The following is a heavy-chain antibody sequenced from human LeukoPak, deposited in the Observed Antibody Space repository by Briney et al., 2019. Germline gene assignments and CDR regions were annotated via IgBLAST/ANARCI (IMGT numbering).Heavy chain of an antibody. CDR1: GGSISSSSYY. V-gene: IGHV4-39*07. J-gene: IGHJ4*02. D-gene: IGHD1-26*01. CDR2: IYYSGST. Sequence: PSETLSLTCTVSGGSISSSSYYWGWIRQPPGKGLEWIGSIYYSGSTYYNPSLKSRVTISVDTSKNQFSLKLSSVTAADTAVYYCARDANSGSGIYYFDYWGQGTLVTVSS. CDR3: ARDANSGSGIYYFDY.